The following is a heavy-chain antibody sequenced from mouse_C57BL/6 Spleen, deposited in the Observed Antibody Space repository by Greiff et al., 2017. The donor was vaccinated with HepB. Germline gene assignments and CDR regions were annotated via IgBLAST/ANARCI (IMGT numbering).Heavy chain of an antibody. CDR3: ANDYDDYAMDY. CDR1: GYTFTSYW. V-gene: IGHV1-64*01. D-gene: IGHD2-4*01. CDR2: IHPNSGST. Sequence: VQLQQSGAELVKPGASVKLSCKASGYTFTSYWMHWVKQRPGQGLEWIGMIHPNSGSTNYNEKFKSKATLTVDKSSSPAYMQLSSLTSEDSAVYYFANDYDDYAMDYWGQGTSVTVSS. J-gene: IGHJ4*01.